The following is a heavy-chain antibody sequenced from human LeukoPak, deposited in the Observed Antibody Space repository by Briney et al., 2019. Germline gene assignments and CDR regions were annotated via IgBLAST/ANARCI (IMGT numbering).Heavy chain of an antibody. D-gene: IGHD3-16*02. V-gene: IGHV3-13*01. CDR3: ARGEITFGGVIVLGMDV. J-gene: IGHJ6*02. Sequence: GGSLRLSCAASGFTFSSYDMHWVRQATGKGLEWVSAIGTAGDTYYPGSVKGRFTISRENAKNSLYLQMNSLRAGDTAVYYCARGEITFGGVIVLGMDVWGQGTTVTVSS. CDR2: IGTAGDT. CDR1: GFTFSSYD.